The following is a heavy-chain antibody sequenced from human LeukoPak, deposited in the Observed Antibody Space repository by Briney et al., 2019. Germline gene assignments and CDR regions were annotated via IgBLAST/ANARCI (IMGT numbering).Heavy chain of an antibody. CDR1: GGSFSGYY. CDR2: INHSGST. V-gene: IGHV4-34*01. D-gene: IGHD6-13*01. Sequence: SETLSLTCAVYGGSFSGYYWSWIRQPPEKGLEWIGEINHSGSTNYNPSLKSRVTISVDTSKNQFSLKLSSVTAADTAVYYCARGREAAAGYGMDVWGQGTTVTVSS. CDR3: ARGREAAAGYGMDV. J-gene: IGHJ6*02.